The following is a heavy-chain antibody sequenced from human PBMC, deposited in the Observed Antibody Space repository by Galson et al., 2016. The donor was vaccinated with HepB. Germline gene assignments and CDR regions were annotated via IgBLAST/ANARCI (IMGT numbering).Heavy chain of an antibody. J-gene: IGHJ4*02. D-gene: IGHD1-7*01. CDR3: ARRKNYAPDY. V-gene: IGHV5-51*01. CDR2: TNPGDSDT. CDR1: GYIFTSYW. Sequence: QSGAEVKKPGESLQISCKASGYIFTSYWIGWVRQMPGKGLEWMTITNPGDSDTRYSPSFQGQVTISADKSISTAYLQWSSLKASDTAMYHCARRKNYAPDYWGQGTLVTVSS.